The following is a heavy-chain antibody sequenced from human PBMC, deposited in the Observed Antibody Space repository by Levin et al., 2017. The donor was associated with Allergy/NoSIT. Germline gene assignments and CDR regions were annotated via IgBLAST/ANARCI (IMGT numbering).Heavy chain of an antibody. Sequence: GGSLRLSCAASGFNFSDYAMHWVRQAPGKGLEWVAVIWFDGSDEYYVDSVKGRFTISRDNSRNTLYLQLSSLRVEDTAIYFCARVGAKGIGTNDPFDLWGQGTMVTVSS. CDR3: ARVGAKGIGTNDPFDL. CDR2: IWFDGSDE. V-gene: IGHV3-33*01. CDR1: GFNFSDYA. J-gene: IGHJ3*01. D-gene: IGHD1-26*01.